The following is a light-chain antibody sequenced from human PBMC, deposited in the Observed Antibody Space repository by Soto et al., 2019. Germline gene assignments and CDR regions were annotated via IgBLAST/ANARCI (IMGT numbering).Light chain of an antibody. CDR3: SSYTSSSTPFL. J-gene: IGLJ1*01. Sequence: QSALIQPASVSGSPGQSITISCTGTSSDVGGYNYVSWYQQHPGKAPKLMIYDVSNRPSGVSNRFSGSKSGNTASLTISGLQAEDEADYYCSSYTSSSTPFLFGTGTKLTVL. CDR1: SSDVGGYNY. CDR2: DVS. V-gene: IGLV2-14*01.